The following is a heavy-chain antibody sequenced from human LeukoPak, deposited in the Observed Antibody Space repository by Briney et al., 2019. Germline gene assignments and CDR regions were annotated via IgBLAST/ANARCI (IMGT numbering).Heavy chain of an antibody. J-gene: IGHJ5*02. CDR3: ARVITERNENWFDP. D-gene: IGHD2-21*01. CDR2: IHYSGST. Sequence: SETLSLTCTVSGGSISSSSYYWAWIRQPPGKGLEWIGSIHYSGSTYYNPSLKSRVTISVDTSKNQFSLKLSSVTAADTAVYYCARVITERNENWFDPWGQGTLVTVSS. CDR1: GGSISSSSYY. V-gene: IGHV4-39*07.